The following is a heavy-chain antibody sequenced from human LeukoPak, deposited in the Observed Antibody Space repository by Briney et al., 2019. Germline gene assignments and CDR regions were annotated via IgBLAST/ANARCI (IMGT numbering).Heavy chain of an antibody. CDR1: GGSFSGYY. Sequence: PSETLSLTCAVYGGSFSGYYWSWIRQPPGKGLEWIGEINHSGSTNYNPSLKSRVTISVDTSKNQFSLKLSSVTAADTAVYYCARGLRYCSSTGCSRGMDVWGQGTTVTVSS. V-gene: IGHV4-34*01. CDR2: INHSGST. D-gene: IGHD2-2*01. J-gene: IGHJ6*02. CDR3: ARGLRYCSSTGCSRGMDV.